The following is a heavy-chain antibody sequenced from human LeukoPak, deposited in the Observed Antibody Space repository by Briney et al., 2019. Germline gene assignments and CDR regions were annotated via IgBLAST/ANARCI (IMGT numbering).Heavy chain of an antibody. CDR3: ARGLAVTRSIDY. CDR1: GYTFTSYY. CDR2: IIPIFGTA. Sequence: GASVKVSCKASGYTFTSYYMHWVRQAPGQGLEWMGGIIPIFGTANYAQKFQGRVTITADESTSTAYMELSSLRSEDTAVYYCARGLAVTRSIDYWGQGTLVTVSS. V-gene: IGHV1-69*13. D-gene: IGHD4-17*01. J-gene: IGHJ4*02.